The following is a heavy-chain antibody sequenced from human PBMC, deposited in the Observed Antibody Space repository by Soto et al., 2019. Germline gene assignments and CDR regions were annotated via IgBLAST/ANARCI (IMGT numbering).Heavy chain of an antibody. CDR1: GGPISSGGYS. D-gene: IGHD3-10*01. V-gene: IGHV4-30-2*01. CDR2: IYHSGST. CDR3: ARAVPVSSGPLLGWFDP. J-gene: IGHJ5*02. Sequence: QLQLQESGSGLVKPSQTLSLTCAVSGGPISSGGYSWSWIRQPPGKGLEWIGYIYHSGSTYYNPSLKIRVTISVDRSKNQFSLKLSSVTAADTAVYYCARAVPVSSGPLLGWFDPWGQGTLVTVSS.